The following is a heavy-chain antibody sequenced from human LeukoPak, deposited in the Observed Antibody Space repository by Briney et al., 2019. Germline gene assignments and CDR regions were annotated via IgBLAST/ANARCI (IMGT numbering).Heavy chain of an antibody. CDR1: GFTFDDYA. J-gene: IGHJ6*03. D-gene: IGHD3-10*01. CDR2: ISWNSGSI. V-gene: IGHV3-9*01. CDR3: AKGPARGLLYYYYMDV. Sequence: GGSLRLSCAASGFTFDDYAMHWVRQAPGKGLEWVSGISWNSGSIGYADSVKGRFTMSRDNAKNSLYLQMNSLRAEDTALYYCAKGPARGLLYYYYMDVWGKGTTVTISS.